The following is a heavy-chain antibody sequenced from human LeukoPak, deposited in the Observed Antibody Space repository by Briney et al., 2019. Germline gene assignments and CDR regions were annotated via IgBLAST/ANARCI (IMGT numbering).Heavy chain of an antibody. CDR2: IKSKTDGGTT. Sequence: PGGSLRLSCAASGFTFSNAWMSWVRQAPGKGLEWVGRIKSKTDGGTTDYAAPVKGRFTISRDDSKNTLYLQMNSLKTEDTAVFYCTTDQQMSTLVYWGQGALVTVSS. CDR1: GFTFSNAW. J-gene: IGHJ4*02. V-gene: IGHV3-15*01. D-gene: IGHD5-24*01. CDR3: TTDQQMSTLVY.